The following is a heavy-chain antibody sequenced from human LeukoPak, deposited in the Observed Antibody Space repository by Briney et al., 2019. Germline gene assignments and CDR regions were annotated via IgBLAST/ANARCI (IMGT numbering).Heavy chain of an antibody. CDR3: ASSGSYYEEPDFDY. D-gene: IGHD1-26*01. Sequence: PGGSLRLSCAASGFTFSSYSMNWVRQAPGKGLEWVSSISSSSSYIYYADSVKGRFTISKDNAKNSLYLQMNSLRAEDTAVYYCASSGSYYEEPDFDYWGQGTLVTVSS. CDR1: GFTFSSYS. V-gene: IGHV3-21*01. CDR2: ISSSSSYI. J-gene: IGHJ4*02.